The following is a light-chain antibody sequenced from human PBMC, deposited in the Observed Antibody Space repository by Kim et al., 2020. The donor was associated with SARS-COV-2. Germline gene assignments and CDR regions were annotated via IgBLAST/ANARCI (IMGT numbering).Light chain of an antibody. CDR3: QSYDSSNPWV. Sequence: KTVASSGARNSGSSARNYVQWYQQRPGSGPNTVIYMDDKRPSGVPDRFSGSIDRSSNSASLTISGLQTEDEADYYCQSYDSSNPWVFGGGTKLTVL. CDR2: MDD. CDR1: SGSSARNY. J-gene: IGLJ3*02. V-gene: IGLV6-57*03.